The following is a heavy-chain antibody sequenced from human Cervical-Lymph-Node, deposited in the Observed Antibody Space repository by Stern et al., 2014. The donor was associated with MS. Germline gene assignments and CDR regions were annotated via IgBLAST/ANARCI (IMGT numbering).Heavy chain of an antibody. CDR2: ISTYNGNT. Sequence: QMQLVQSGAEVKKPGASVKVSCRASGYTFTSYGISWVRQAPGQGLEWMGWISTYNGNTNYAQKFQGRVTMTTDTSTSTAYMELRSLISDDTAVYYCARDIYCSGGTCYFEFFDYWGQGTLVAVS. D-gene: IGHD2-15*01. CDR1: GYTFTSYG. V-gene: IGHV1-18*01. CDR3: ARDIYCSGGTCYFEFFDY. J-gene: IGHJ4*02.